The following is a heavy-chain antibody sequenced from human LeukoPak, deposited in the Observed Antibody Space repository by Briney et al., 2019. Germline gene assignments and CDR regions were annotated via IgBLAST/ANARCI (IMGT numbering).Heavy chain of an antibody. J-gene: IGHJ4*02. Sequence: PSETLSLTCTVSGYSISSGYYWGWIRQPPGKGLEWIGSIYHSGSTYYNPSLKSRVTISVDTSKNHFSLKLTSVTAADTAVYYCARDQTYSGSGIYTYFDYWGQGILVTVSS. CDR2: IYHSGST. CDR1: GYSISSGYY. D-gene: IGHD3-10*01. V-gene: IGHV4-38-2*02. CDR3: ARDQTYSGSGIYTYFDY.